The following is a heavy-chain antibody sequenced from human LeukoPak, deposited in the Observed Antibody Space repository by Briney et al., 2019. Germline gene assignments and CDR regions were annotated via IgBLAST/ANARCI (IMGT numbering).Heavy chain of an antibody. CDR2: ISISGTTI. J-gene: IGHJ6*04. D-gene: IGHD3-10*02. CDR1: GFTFSDYE. Sequence: GGSLRLSCAASGFTFSDYEMNWVRQAPGKGLEWLSHISISGTTIHYADSVKGRFTISRDNAKNSVYLQMTSLRAEDTALYYCAELGITMIGGVWGKGTTVTISS. CDR3: AELGITMIGGV. V-gene: IGHV3-48*03.